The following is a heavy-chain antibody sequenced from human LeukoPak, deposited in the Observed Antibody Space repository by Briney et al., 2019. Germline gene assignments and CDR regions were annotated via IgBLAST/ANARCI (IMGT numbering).Heavy chain of an antibody. V-gene: IGHV3-66*01. D-gene: IGHD5-12*01. CDR2: IYSGGST. CDR1: GFTVSSNY. J-gene: IGHJ5*02. Sequence: GGSLRLSCAASGFTVSSNYMSWVRQAPGKGLEWVSVIYSGGSTYYADSVKGRFTISRDNSKNTLYLQMNSLRAEDTAVYYCANDPIVATMGNWFDPWGQGTLVTVSS. CDR3: ANDPIVATMGNWFDP.